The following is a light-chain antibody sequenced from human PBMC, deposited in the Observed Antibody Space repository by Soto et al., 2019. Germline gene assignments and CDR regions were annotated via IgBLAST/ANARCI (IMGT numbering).Light chain of an antibody. CDR3: QQFSSYPLT. CDR2: GAS. CDR1: QSVSNNY. J-gene: IGKJ4*01. V-gene: IGKV3-20*01. Sequence: EIVLTQSPGTLSLSPGERATLSCRASQSVSNNYLAWYQQKPGQAPRLLIYGASIRATGIPARFSGSGSGTEFTLTISRLEPEDFAVYYCQQFSSYPLTFGGGTKVDIK.